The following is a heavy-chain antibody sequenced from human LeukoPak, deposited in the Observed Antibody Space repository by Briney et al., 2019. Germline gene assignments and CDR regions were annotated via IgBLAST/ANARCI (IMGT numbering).Heavy chain of an antibody. Sequence: GGSLRLSCAASGFTFSNAWMSWVRQAPGKGLEWVGRIKSKTDGGTTDYAAPVKGRFIISRDDSKNTLYLQMNSLKTEDTAVYYCTTVMVYYDSSGSERYFDYWGQGTLVTVSS. CDR2: IKSKTDGGTT. V-gene: IGHV3-15*01. J-gene: IGHJ4*02. CDR3: TTVMVYYDSSGSERYFDY. D-gene: IGHD3-22*01. CDR1: GFTFSNAW.